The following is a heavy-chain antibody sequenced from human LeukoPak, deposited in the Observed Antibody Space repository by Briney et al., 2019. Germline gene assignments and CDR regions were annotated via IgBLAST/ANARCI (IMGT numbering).Heavy chain of an antibody. Sequence: ASVKVSCKASGYTFTAYYMHWVRQAPGQGLEWMGWISPMSSSTNYAQKFQGRVTMTRDTSISSAYMELTNLGSDDTAVYYCTRGRSGYSVDNYYYMDVWGKGTTVTVSS. V-gene: IGHV1-2*02. D-gene: IGHD5-12*01. CDR3: TRGRSGYSVDNYYYMDV. CDR2: ISPMSSST. CDR1: GYTFTAYY. J-gene: IGHJ6*03.